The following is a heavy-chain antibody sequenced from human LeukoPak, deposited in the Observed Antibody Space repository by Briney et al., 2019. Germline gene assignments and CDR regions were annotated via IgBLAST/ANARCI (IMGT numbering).Heavy chain of an antibody. Sequence: PGGSLRLSCAASGFTFSSYAMSWVRQAPGKGLEWVSTISGSGGSTYYADSVKGRFTISRDNSKNTLYVQMNSLRAEDTAFYYCAKDRGYSYSSSYDYWGQGTLVTVSS. CDR2: ISGSGGST. CDR3: AKDRGYSYSSSYDY. CDR1: GFTFSSYA. D-gene: IGHD5-18*01. J-gene: IGHJ4*02. V-gene: IGHV3-23*01.